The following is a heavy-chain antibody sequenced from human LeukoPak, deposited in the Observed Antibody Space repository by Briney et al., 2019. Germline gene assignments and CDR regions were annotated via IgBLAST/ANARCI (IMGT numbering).Heavy chain of an antibody. CDR3: ARDPLAYDSSGYPPFVDY. CDR1: GFTFSSYS. D-gene: IGHD3-22*01. V-gene: IGHV3-21*01. Sequence: KPGGSLRLSCAASGFTFSSYSMNGVRQAQGKGLEWVSSISSSSSYIYYADSVKGRFTISRDNAKNSLYLQMNSLRAEDTAVYYCARDPLAYDSSGYPPFVDYWGQGTLVTVSS. J-gene: IGHJ4*02. CDR2: ISSSSSYI.